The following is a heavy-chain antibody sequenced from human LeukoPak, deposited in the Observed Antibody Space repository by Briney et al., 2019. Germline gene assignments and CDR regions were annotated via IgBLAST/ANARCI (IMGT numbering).Heavy chain of an antibody. D-gene: IGHD5/OR15-5a*01. Sequence: ASVKVSCKASGYTFSSYYIHWVRQAPGQGLEWMGWINPNGGDTNYAQNFQGRVTMTRDTPISTASMELSSLRSDDTAVYYCARGGVYDYLFDYWGQGTLVTVSS. CDR2: INPNGGDT. V-gene: IGHV1-2*02. J-gene: IGHJ4*02. CDR1: GYTFSSYY. CDR3: ARGGVYDYLFDY.